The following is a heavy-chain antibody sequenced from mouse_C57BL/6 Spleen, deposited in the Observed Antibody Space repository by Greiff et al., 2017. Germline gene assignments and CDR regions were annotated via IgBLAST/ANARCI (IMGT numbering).Heavy chain of an antibody. J-gene: IGHJ4*01. D-gene: IGHD2-10*01. V-gene: IGHV14-2*01. CDR1: GFNIKDYY. CDR2: IDPEDGET. Sequence: VQLQPSGAELVKPGASVKLSCTASGFNIKDYYMHWVKQRTEQGLEWIGRIDPEDGETKYAPKFQGKDTITADTSSNTAYLQLSSQTSEDTAGYYCAFPLLGYAMDYWGQGTSVTVSS. CDR3: AFPLLGYAMDY.